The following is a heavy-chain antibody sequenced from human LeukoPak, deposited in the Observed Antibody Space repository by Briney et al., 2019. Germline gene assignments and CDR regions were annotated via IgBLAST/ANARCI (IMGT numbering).Heavy chain of an antibody. CDR3: ASETKRGYSYGSPTDAFDI. J-gene: IGHJ3*02. CDR1: GFTFSSYG. CDR2: ISTSSSYI. V-gene: IGHV3-21*01. Sequence: GGSLRLSCAASGFTFSSYGMSWVRQAPGKGLEWVSSISTSSSYIYYADSVKGRFTISRHNAKNSPYLQMDSLRAEDTAVYYCASETKRGYSYGSPTDAFDIWGQGTMVTVSS. D-gene: IGHD5-18*01.